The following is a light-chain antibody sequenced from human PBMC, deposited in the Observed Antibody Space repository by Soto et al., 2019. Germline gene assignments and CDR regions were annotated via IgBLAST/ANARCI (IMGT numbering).Light chain of an antibody. CDR2: DAS. Sequence: DTQMTQSPSSVPVSVGDRVTITCQANDDINTNLNWYQQKEGEAPKLLIYDASNLETGVPSRFSGGGSGTDFSFTISSLQPEDIGTYYCQQFHNLPYTFGQGTKLDI. CDR3: QQFHNLPYT. J-gene: IGKJ2*01. CDR1: DDINTN. V-gene: IGKV1-33*01.